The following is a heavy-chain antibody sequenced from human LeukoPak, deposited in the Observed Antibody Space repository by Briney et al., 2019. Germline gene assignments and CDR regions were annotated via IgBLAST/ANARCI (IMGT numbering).Heavy chain of an antibody. J-gene: IGHJ4*02. CDR2: IYPGDSDT. CDR1: GYSFTSYW. CDR3: ARVPGIAVAGPFNY. Sequence: GGSLKISCKGSGYSFTSYWIGWVRQMPGKGLEWMGIIYPGDSDTRYSLSFQGQVTISADKSISTAYLQWSSLKAADTGMYYCARVPGIAVAGPFNYWGQGTLVTVSS. V-gene: IGHV5-51*03. D-gene: IGHD6-19*01.